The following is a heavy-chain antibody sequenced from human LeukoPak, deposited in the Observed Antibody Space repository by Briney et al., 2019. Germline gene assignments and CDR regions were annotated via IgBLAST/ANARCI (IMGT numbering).Heavy chain of an antibody. J-gene: IGHJ5*02. CDR2: INPNSGGT. CDR3: ARDLIIGNRFDP. D-gene: IGHD2/OR15-2a*01. V-gene: IGHV1-2*02. Sequence: ASVKVSCKASGGTFSSYAISWVRQAPGQGLEWMGWINPNSGGTNYAQKFQGRVTMTRDTSISTAYLELSRLRSDDTAVYYCARDLIIGNRFDPWGQGTLVTVSS. CDR1: GGTFSSYA.